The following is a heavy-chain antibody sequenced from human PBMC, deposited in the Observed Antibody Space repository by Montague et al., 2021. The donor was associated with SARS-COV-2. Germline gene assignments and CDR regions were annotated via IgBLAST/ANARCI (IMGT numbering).Heavy chain of an antibody. D-gene: IGHD6-19*01. CDR2: ISISGST. V-gene: IGHV4-61*02. CDR1: GGSISSGSYY. J-gene: IGHJ4*02. Sequence: TLSLTCTVSGGSISSGSYYWSWIRQPSGKGLEWIGRISISGSTNYNPSLKSRVTISVDTSKNQFSLKLSSVTAADTAVYYCAGDIAVAGLFDYWGQGTLDTVST. CDR3: AGDIAVAGLFDY.